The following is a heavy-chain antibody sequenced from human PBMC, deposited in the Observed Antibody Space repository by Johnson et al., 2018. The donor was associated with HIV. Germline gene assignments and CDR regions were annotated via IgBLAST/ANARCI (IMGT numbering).Heavy chain of an antibody. V-gene: IGHV3-9*03. J-gene: IGHJ3*02. CDR1: GFTFDDYA. Sequence: VHLVESGGGLVQPGRSLRLSCAASGFTFDDYAMHWVRQAPGKGLEWVSGISWNSGSIGYADSVKGRFTISRDNAKNSLYLQMNSLRAEDMALYYCAKDRLRIAPHAFDIWGQGTMVTVSS. D-gene: IGHD6-13*01. CDR3: AKDRLRIAPHAFDI. CDR2: ISWNSGSI.